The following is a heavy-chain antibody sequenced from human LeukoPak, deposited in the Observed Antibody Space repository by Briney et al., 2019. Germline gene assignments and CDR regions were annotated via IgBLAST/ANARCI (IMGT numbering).Heavy chain of an antibody. CDR1: GFTFSSYS. D-gene: IGHD3-9*01. V-gene: IGHV3-21*01. Sequence: GGSLRLSCAASGFTFSSYSMNWVRQAPGKGLEWVSTISSSSSYIYYADSVKGRFTISRDNAKNSLYLQMNSLRAEDTAVYYCARQPPDYDILTGYDYWGQGTLVTVSS. CDR3: ARQPPDYDILTGYDY. J-gene: IGHJ4*02. CDR2: ISSSSSYI.